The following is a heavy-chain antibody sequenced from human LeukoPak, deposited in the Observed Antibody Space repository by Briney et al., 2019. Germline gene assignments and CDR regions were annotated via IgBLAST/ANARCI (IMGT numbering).Heavy chain of an antibody. V-gene: IGHV4-4*02. CDR2: IYHSGNT. CDR1: GGSISSSYW. CDR3: ARKRGHPDAFDI. Sequence: SETLSLTCAASGGSISSSYWWSCVRQSPGKGLEWIGEIYHSGNTNYNPSLKSRVTISVDKSKNQFSLKLSSVTAADTAVYYCARKRGHPDAFDIWGQGTMVTVSS. J-gene: IGHJ3*02. D-gene: IGHD3-10*01.